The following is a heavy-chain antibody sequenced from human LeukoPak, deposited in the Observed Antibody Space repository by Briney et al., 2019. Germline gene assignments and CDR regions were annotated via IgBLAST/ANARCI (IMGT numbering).Heavy chain of an antibody. V-gene: IGHV4-39*07. CDR1: GGSISSSSYY. J-gene: IGHJ5*02. CDR2: IYYSGST. Sequence: SETLSLTCTVSGGSISSSSYYWGWIRQPPGKGLEWIGSIYYSGSTYYNPSLKSRVTISVDTSKNQFSLKLSSVTAADTAVYYCARVMGATYWFDPWGQGTLVTVSS. D-gene: IGHD1-26*01. CDR3: ARVMGATYWFDP.